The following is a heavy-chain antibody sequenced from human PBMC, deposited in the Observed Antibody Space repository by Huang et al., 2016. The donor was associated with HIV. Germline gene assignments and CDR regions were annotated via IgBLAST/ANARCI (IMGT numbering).Heavy chain of an antibody. CDR1: IFPFSTSA. CDR3: AKGSERSLTGPKYQYYFDY. J-gene: IGHJ4*02. D-gene: IGHD3-3*01. Sequence: EVQLLESGGGLVQPGGSLRLSCAASIFPFSTSAMSWVRKAPGKGLEVVSGISGSGSSTYYADSVKGRFTISRDNSRNTLYLQMKSLRVEDTAIYYCAKGSERSLTGPKYQYYFDYWGQGTLVTVSS. V-gene: IGHV3-23*01. CDR2: ISGSGSST.